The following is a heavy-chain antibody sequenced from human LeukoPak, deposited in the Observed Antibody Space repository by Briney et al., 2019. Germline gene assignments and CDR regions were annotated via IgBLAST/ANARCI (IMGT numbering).Heavy chain of an antibody. Sequence: ASVKVSCKASGYTFTSYGISWVRQARGQGLEWMGRISGYNAKTNYAQKVQGRVTMTTDTSTSTAYMELRSLRSDDTAVYYCARVGAYYDFWIGSAFDYWGQGTLVTVSS. V-gene: IGHV1-18*01. CDR1: GYTFTSYG. CDR2: ISGYNAKT. CDR3: ARVGAYYDFWIGSAFDY. J-gene: IGHJ4*02. D-gene: IGHD3-3*01.